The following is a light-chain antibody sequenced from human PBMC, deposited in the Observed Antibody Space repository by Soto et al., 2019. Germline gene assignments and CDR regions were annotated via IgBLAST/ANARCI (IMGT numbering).Light chain of an antibody. Sequence: QSVLTQPASVSGSPGQSTTISCTGTSSDVGGYNEVSWYQQRPGKAPKLMIYDVSNRPSGVSKRFSGSKSGNTASLTISGLQAEDEAYYYCSSHAAGSTLIFGGGTKLTVL. CDR3: SSHAAGSTLI. J-gene: IGLJ2*01. CDR1: SSDVGGYNE. CDR2: DVS. V-gene: IGLV2-14*03.